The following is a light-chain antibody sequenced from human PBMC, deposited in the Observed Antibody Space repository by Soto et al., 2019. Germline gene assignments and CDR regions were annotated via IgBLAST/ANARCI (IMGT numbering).Light chain of an antibody. CDR1: RLNIGNNY. CDR3: GTWDNDLFAV. V-gene: IGLV1-51*01. J-gene: IGLJ2*01. Sequence: QSVLTQPPSVSAAPGQKVTLSCSGGRLNIGNNYVSWYQQLPGTAPKLLIYDNDQRPSGIPDRFSGSKSGTSATLDITGLQPGDEADYFCGTWDNDLFAVFGGGTKLTVL. CDR2: DND.